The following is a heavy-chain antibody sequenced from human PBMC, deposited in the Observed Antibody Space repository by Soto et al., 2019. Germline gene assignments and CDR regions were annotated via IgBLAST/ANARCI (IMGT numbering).Heavy chain of an antibody. D-gene: IGHD2-21*01. Sequence: QVQLQESGPGLVKPSETLSLTCTVSGGSIGRYYWSWIRQPPGKGLEWIGFVSYSGSNNDNPSLKSRVTTSVDTSKNQVSLQMNSVTAADTSVYYCARQNTGLMSPFDSWGQGTLVTVSS. J-gene: IGHJ4*02. CDR3: ARQNTGLMSPFDS. CDR2: VSYSGSN. V-gene: IGHV4-59*08. CDR1: GGSIGRYY.